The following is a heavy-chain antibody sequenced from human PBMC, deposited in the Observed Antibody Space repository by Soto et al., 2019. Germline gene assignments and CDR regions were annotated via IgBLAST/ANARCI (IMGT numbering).Heavy chain of an antibody. D-gene: IGHD3-10*01. CDR3: ARDIVVRGAEPTYYYYYGMDV. V-gene: IGHV1-2*04. CDR1: GYTFTGYY. Sequence: GASVKVSCKASGYTFTGYYMHWVRQAPGQGLEWMGWINPNSGGTNYAQKFQGWVTMTRDTSISTAYMELSRLRSDDTAVYYCARDIVVRGAEPTYYYYYGMDVWGQGTTVTVSS. CDR2: INPNSGGT. J-gene: IGHJ6*02.